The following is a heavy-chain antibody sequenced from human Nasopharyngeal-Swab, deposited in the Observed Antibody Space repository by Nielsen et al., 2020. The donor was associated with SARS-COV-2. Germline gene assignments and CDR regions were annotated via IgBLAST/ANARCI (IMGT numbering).Heavy chain of an antibody. V-gene: IGHV7-4-1*02. CDR3: ARDHFTSSGPNGWFDP. J-gene: IGHJ5*02. CDR2: INTNTGNQ. CDR1: GYTFTSYA. D-gene: IGHD3-3*01. Sequence: ASVKVSCKASGYTFTSYAMNWVRQAPGQGLEWMGWINTNTGNQTYAQGFTGRFVFSLDTSVSTAYLQISSLKAEDTAVYYCARDHFTSSGPNGWFDPWGQGTLVTVSS.